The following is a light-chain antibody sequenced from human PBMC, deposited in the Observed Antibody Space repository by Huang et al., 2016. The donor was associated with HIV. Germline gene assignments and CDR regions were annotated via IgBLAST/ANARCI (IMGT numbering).Light chain of an antibody. V-gene: IGKV3-15*01. CDR3: QQYNNWPPLT. CDR1: QSVSSN. J-gene: IGKJ4*01. CDR2: GVS. Sequence: EIVMTQSPATLSVSPGKRATLSCRASQSVSSNLAWYQHKPGQAPRLLIYGVSTRATGLPARFSGSGSGREFTLTINSLQSEDFAVYYCQQYNNWPPLTFGGGTKVEIK.